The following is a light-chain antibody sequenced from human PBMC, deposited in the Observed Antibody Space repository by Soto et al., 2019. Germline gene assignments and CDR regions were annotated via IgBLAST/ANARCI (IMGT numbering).Light chain of an antibody. CDR2: DAS. V-gene: IGKV1-5*01. Sequence: DIQMTQSPSTLSASVGDRVTITCRASQSISSRLAWYQQKPGKAPKILIYDASNLESGVPSRFSGSGSGTEFTLTIISLQPDDFATYYCQQYNSYSLTFGGGTKVEFK. CDR1: QSISSR. J-gene: IGKJ4*01. CDR3: QQYNSYSLT.